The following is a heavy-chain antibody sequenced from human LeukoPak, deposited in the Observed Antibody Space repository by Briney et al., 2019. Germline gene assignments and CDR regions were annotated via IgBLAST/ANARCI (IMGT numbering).Heavy chain of an antibody. CDR3: ARGGDY. J-gene: IGHJ4*02. CDR1: GFTFSSYA. CDR2: ISYDGSNK. V-gene: IGHV3-30-3*01. Sequence: AGGSLRLSCAASGFTFSSYAMHWVRQAPGKGLEWVAVISYDGSNKYYADSVKGRFTISRDNSKNTLYLQMNSLRAEDTALYYCARGGDYWGQGTLVTVSS.